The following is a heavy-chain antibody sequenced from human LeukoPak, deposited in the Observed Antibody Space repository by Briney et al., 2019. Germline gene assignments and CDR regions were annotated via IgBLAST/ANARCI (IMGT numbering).Heavy chain of an antibody. Sequence: GGSLRLSCAVSGFTVSSNYMSWVRQAPGKGLEWVSVIYSGGSTYYADSVKGRFTISRDNSKNTLYLQMNSLRAEDTAVYYCARVRPGVFAFDIWGQGTMVTVSS. D-gene: IGHD3-10*01. CDR3: ARVRPGVFAFDI. J-gene: IGHJ3*02. V-gene: IGHV3-53*01. CDR2: IYSGGST. CDR1: GFTVSSNY.